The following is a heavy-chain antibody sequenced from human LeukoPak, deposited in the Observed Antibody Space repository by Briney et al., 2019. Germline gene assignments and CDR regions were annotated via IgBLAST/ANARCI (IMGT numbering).Heavy chain of an antibody. CDR3: AYGDYGY. D-gene: IGHD4-17*01. V-gene: IGHV3-30-3*01. J-gene: IGHJ4*02. Sequence: GGSLRLSCAASGFTFSSYAMHWVREAPGKGLEWVAVISYDGSNKYYADSVKGRFTISRDNSKNTLYLQMNSLRAEDTAVYYCAYGDYGYWGQGTLVTVSS. CDR2: ISYDGSNK. CDR1: GFTFSSYA.